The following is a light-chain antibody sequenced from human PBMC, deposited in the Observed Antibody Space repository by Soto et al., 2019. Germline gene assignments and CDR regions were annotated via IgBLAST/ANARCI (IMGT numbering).Light chain of an antibody. CDR3: QQYDSPLIT. CDR1: QSVSSSY. Sequence: EIVLTQSPGTLSLSPGERATLSCRASQSVSSSYLAWYQQKPGQAPRLLIYGASSRATGIPDRFSGSGSGTDFTLTIRRLEPEDFALYYCQQYDSPLITFGQGTRLEIK. CDR2: GAS. J-gene: IGKJ5*01. V-gene: IGKV3-20*01.